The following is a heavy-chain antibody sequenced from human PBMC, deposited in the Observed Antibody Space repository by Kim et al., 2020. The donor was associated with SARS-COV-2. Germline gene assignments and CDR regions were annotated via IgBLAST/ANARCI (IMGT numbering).Heavy chain of an antibody. V-gene: IGHV3-7*03. J-gene: IGHJ4*02. CDR2: ILQHGKNK. D-gene: IGHD1-26*01. Sequence: GGSLRLSCAASGFTFSSFGMSWVRQAPGKGLEWVAYILQHGKNKYYVDSVKGRFTLSRDNAKNSLYLQMNSLRAEDTAVYYCACFLGRAAMVGDCGRGTLLTVSS. CDR1: GFTFSSFG. CDR3: ACFLGRAAMVGD.